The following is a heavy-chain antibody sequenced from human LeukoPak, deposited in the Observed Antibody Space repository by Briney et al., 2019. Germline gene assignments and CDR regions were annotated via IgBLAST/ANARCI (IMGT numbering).Heavy chain of an antibody. CDR2: VYYSGAT. Sequence: PSETLTLTCTVSGVFIRSSSDFWGWIRQPPGKGLEWLGNVYYSGATYYNPSFKSRVTISVDTSKNQVSLKLSSVTAADTAVYYCARQFASGSYNFWGQGSLVTVSS. CDR1: GVFIRSSSDF. CDR3: ARQFASGSYNF. J-gene: IGHJ4*02. D-gene: IGHD3-10*01. V-gene: IGHV4-39*01.